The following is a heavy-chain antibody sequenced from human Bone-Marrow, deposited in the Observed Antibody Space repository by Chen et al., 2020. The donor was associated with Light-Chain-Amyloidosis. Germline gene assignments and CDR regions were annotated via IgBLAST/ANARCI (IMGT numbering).Heavy chain of an antibody. CDR2: INSYGGSI. CDR1: GFTFNDYW. Sequence: EVQLVESGGGSTQPGGSLRLSCAASGFTFNDYWLHWVRQVPGKGLVWVARINSYGGSITYSDSVKCRFTISRDNAKNTVYLQMNSLRAEDTAVYYCARSGNYGRYYYFGMDVWGQGTTVTVSS. J-gene: IGHJ6*02. CDR3: ARSGNYGRYYYFGMDV. V-gene: IGHV3-74*01. D-gene: IGHD3-10*01.